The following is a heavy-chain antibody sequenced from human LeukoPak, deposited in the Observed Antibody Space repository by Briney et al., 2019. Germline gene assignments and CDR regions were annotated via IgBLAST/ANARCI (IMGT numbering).Heavy chain of an antibody. D-gene: IGHD6-19*01. Sequence: GSLRLSCAASGFTFSSYAMSWVRQAPGKGLEWIGSIYYSGSTYYNPSLKSRVTISVDTSKNQFSLKLSSVTAADTAVYYCARLNAAVAGFYFDYWGQGTLVTVSS. CDR3: ARLNAAVAGFYFDY. J-gene: IGHJ4*02. CDR1: GFTFSSYA. CDR2: IYYSGST. V-gene: IGHV4-38-2*01.